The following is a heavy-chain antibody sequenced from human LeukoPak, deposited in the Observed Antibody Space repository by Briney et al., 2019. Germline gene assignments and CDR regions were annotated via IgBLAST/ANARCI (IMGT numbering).Heavy chain of an antibody. CDR3: ARDLGGKAASAVFDY. V-gene: IGHV4-59*01. CDR1: GGSISGYY. CDR2: IFYSGTT. D-gene: IGHD6-13*01. J-gene: IGHJ4*02. Sequence: SETLSLTCTVSGGSISGYYWNWVRQAPGKGLEWMGYIFYSGTTTYNSSLKSRVTISVDTSKNQFSLKLTSVTAADTAVYYCARDLGGKAASAVFDYWGQGALVAVSS.